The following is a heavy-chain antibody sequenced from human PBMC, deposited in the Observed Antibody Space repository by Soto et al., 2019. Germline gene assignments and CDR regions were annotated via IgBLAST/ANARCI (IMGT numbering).Heavy chain of an antibody. V-gene: IGHV3-33*01. CDR3: ARDPRPANRLLDY. J-gene: IGHJ4*02. CDR2: IWYDGSNK. Sequence: QVQLVESGGGVVQPGRSLRLSCAASGFTFSSYGMHWVRQAPGKGLEWVAVIWYDGSNKYYADSVKGRFTISRDNSKNTLDLQMNILRAEDTAVYYCARDPRPANRLLDYWGQGTLVTVSS. D-gene: IGHD6-25*01. CDR1: GFTFSSYG.